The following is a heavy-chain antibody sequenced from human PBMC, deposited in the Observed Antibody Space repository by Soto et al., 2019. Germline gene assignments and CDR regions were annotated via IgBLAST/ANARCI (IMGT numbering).Heavy chain of an antibody. CDR1: GFTFSSYA. CDR3: ARVSGGRGGTLDY. V-gene: IGHV3-30-3*01. Sequence: PGGSLRLSCAASGFTFSSYAMYWVRQAPGKGLEWVALISYDGSNKYYADSVKGRFTISRENSKNTLYLQMNSLRAEDTAVYSCARVSGGRGGTLDYWGQGTLVTVSS. J-gene: IGHJ4*02. CDR2: ISYDGSNK. D-gene: IGHD3-10*01.